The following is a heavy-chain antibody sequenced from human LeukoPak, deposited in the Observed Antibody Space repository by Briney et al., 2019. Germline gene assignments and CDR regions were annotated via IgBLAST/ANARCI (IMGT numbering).Heavy chain of an antibody. V-gene: IGHV3-7*01. Sequence: QPGRSLRLSCAASGFTFSSYWMSWVRQAPGKGLEWVANIKEDGSEKYYVDSVKGRFIVSRDNAKNSLYLQMNSLRAEDTAVYYCARGWDRDDPTFDYWGQGTLVTVSS. CDR3: ARGWDRDDPTFDY. CDR1: GFTFSSYW. J-gene: IGHJ4*02. CDR2: IKEDGSEK. D-gene: IGHD1-1*01.